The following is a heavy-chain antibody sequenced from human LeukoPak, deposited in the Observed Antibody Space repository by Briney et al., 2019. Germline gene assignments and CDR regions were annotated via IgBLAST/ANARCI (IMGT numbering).Heavy chain of an antibody. Sequence: PGGSLRLSCAASGFTFSTYGMHWVRQAPGKGLEWVAFIRYDGRYKYYADSVKGRFTISRDNSKNTLYLQMNSLRAEDTAVYYCAKDIWSGYYSDAFDIWGQGTMVTVSS. V-gene: IGHV3-30*02. CDR2: IRYDGRYK. CDR1: GFTFSTYG. CDR3: AKDIWSGYYSDAFDI. D-gene: IGHD3-3*01. J-gene: IGHJ3*02.